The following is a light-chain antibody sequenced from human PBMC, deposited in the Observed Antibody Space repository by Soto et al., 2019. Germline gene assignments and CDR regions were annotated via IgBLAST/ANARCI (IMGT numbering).Light chain of an antibody. CDR2: NAS. V-gene: IGKV3-20*01. Sequence: ENVLTQSPDTLSLSPGERATLSCRASQSVSSSYLAWNQQKPGQAPRLLIYNASSRATGIPDRFSGGGSGTDFALTISRLEPEDFAVYYCQQCGSSPWTFGRGTKVDIK. J-gene: IGKJ1*01. CDR3: QQCGSSPWT. CDR1: QSVSSSY.